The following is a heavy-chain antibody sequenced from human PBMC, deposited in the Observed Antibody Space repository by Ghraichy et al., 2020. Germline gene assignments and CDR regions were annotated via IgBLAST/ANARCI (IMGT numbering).Heavy chain of an antibody. D-gene: IGHD6-19*01. CDR2: IQYRENT. J-gene: IGHJ4*02. CDR1: GGSISSYY. CDR3: ARESSGSTRYFDC. Sequence: SETLSLTCTVSGGSISSYYWNWIRQPPGKGLEWIGYIQYRENTNYNPSLKSRVSISVDTSKNQISLKLNSVTAADTAVYFCARESSGSTRYFDCWGQGTLVSVSS. V-gene: IGHV4-59*01.